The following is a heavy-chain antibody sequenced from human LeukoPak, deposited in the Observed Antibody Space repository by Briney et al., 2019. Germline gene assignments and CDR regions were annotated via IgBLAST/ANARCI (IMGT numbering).Heavy chain of an antibody. CDR1: GFTFSSYA. CDR2: ISGSGGST. V-gene: IGHV3-23*01. Sequence: PGGSLRLSCAASGFTFSSYAMSWVRQAPGKGLEWVSAISGSGGSTYYADSVKGRLTISRDNSKNTLYLQMNSLRAEDTAVYYCARDYDSSGWFDYWGQGTLVTVSS. CDR3: ARDYDSSGWFDY. J-gene: IGHJ5*01. D-gene: IGHD3-22*01.